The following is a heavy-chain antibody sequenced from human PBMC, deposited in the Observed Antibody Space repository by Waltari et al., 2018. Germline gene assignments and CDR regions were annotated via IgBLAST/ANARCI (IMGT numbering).Heavy chain of an antibody. Sequence: EVQLVESGGGLVQPGGSRRLSCAASGFPFSSYWMSWVRQAPGKGLEWVANIKQDGSEKYYVDSVKGRFTISRDNAKYSLYLQMNSLRAEDTAVYYCARDRSSSWYEDYWGQGTLVTVSS. D-gene: IGHD6-13*01. V-gene: IGHV3-7*01. CDR2: IKQDGSEK. CDR1: GFPFSSYW. J-gene: IGHJ4*02. CDR3: ARDRSSSWYEDY.